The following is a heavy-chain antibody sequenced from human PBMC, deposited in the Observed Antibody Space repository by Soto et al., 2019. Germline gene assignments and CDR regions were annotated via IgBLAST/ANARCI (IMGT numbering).Heavy chain of an antibody. V-gene: IGHV1-18*01. J-gene: IGHJ5*02. CDR3: ARDLVVAATTGFAP. D-gene: IGHD2-15*01. CDR1: GYTFTSYG. CDR2: ISAYNGNT. Sequence: ASVKVSCKASGYTFTSYGISWVRQAPGQGLEWMGWISAYNGNTNYAQKLQGRVTMTTDTSTSTAYMELRSLRSDDTAVYYCARDLVVAATTGFAPWGQGTLVTVSS.